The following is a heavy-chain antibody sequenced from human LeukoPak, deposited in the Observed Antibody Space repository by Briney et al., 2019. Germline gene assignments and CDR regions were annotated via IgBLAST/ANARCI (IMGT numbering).Heavy chain of an antibody. V-gene: IGHV4-61*01. D-gene: IGHD3-22*01. Sequence: SETLSLTCTVSGGSISSSSYYWSWIRQPPGKGLEWIGYIYYSGSTNYNPSLKSRVTISVDTSKNQFSLKLSSVTAADTAVYYCARYYYDSSGYYYKFDYWGQGTLVTVSS. J-gene: IGHJ4*02. CDR3: ARYYYDSSGYYYKFDY. CDR2: IYYSGST. CDR1: GGSISSSSYY.